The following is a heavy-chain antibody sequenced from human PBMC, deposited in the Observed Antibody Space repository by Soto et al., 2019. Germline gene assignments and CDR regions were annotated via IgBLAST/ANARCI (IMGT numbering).Heavy chain of an antibody. CDR2: IYSNGDT. CDR3: ARRGGSASGYYYYAMDV. J-gene: IGHJ6*02. Sequence: QVQLQESGPGLVKPSQTLSLTCSVSSDSMNSGGYYWSWIRQHPGKGLEWIGYIYSNGDTYYNPALTRRVTISVHTSKNQFTLNLTSVTAADTAVYHCARRGGSASGYYYYAMDVWGQGTTVTVPS. V-gene: IGHV4-31*03. CDR1: SDSMNSGGYY. D-gene: IGHD6-6*01.